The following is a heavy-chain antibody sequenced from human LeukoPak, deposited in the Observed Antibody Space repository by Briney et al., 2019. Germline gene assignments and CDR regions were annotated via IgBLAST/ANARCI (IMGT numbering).Heavy chain of an antibody. V-gene: IGHV1-18*01. D-gene: IGHD1-26*01. J-gene: IGHJ4*02. CDR1: GYVFISYG. CDR3: ARTQTTSGSFSFDY. CDR2: ISGYNGET. Sequence: ASVKVSCKASGYVFISYGISWVRHAPGQGLEGMGWISGYNGETNYAQKLQGRVTMTTDTSTTTAYMELRSLRSDDTAVYYCARTQTTSGSFSFDYWGQGTLVTVSS.